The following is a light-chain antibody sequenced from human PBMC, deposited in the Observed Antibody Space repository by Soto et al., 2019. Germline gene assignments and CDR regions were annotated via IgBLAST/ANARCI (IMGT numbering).Light chain of an antibody. J-gene: IGKJ5*01. V-gene: IGKV3-20*01. CDR1: QSVSSSY. Sequence: EIVLTQSPGTLSLSPGERATLSCRASQSVSSSYLAWYQQKPGQAPRLLIYGASSRATGIPDRFSGSGSGTAFTLTISRLEPEDFAVYYCQQYGCSPRINFGQGTRLEIK. CDR2: GAS. CDR3: QQYGCSPRIN.